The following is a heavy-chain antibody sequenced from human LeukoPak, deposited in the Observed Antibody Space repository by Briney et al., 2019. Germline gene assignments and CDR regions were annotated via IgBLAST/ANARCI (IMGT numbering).Heavy chain of an antibody. V-gene: IGHV4-59*01. D-gene: IGHD5-12*01. CDR1: GGSISSYY. J-gene: IGHJ4*02. Sequence: SETLSLTCTVSGGSISSYYWSWIRQPPGKGLEWIGYIYYSGSTNYNPSLKSRVTISVDTSKNQFSLKLSSVTAADTAVYYCARGGARYYFDYWGQGTLVTVSS. CDR2: IYYSGST. CDR3: ARGGARYYFDY.